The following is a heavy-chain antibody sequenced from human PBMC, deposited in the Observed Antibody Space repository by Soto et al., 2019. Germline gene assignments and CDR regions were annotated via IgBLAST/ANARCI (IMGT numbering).Heavy chain of an antibody. V-gene: IGHV1-18*01. D-gene: IGHD2-15*01. CDR1: GYTFTSYG. CDR2: ISAYNGNT. CDR3: ASDLYCSGGSCYVDYYYGMDV. Sequence: GASVKVSCKASGYTFTSYGISWVRQAPGQGLEWMGWISAYNGNTNYAQKLQGRVTMTTDTSTSTAYMELSSLRSEDTAVYYCASDLYCSGGSCYVDYYYGMDVWGQGTTVTVSS. J-gene: IGHJ6*02.